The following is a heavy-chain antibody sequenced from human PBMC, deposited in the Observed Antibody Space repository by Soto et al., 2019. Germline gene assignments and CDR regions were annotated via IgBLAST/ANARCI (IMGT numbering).Heavy chain of an antibody. CDR2: ISAYNGHT. D-gene: IGHD1-1*01. CDR1: GYTFTSYY. J-gene: IGHJ4*02. V-gene: IGHV1-18*01. Sequence: ASVKVSCKASGYTFTSYYISWVRQAPGQGPEWVGGISAYNGHTNFAQNFQGRVAMTTDTSTSTSYMELRSLRFDDTAFYFCAREVNVAWSPTNDPFNNWAQRTLVTVSS. CDR3: AREVNVAWSPTNDPFNN.